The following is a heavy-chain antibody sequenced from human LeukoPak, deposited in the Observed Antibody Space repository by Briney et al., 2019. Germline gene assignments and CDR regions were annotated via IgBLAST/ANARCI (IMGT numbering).Heavy chain of an antibody. Sequence: PSETLSLTCTVSGGSISSYYWSWIRQPPGKGLEWIGYIYYSGSTNYIPSLKSRVTISVDTSKNQFSLKLSSVTAADTAVYYCARLYCSGGSCQIDYWGQGTLVTVSS. CDR1: GGSISSYY. V-gene: IGHV4-59*08. CDR3: ARLYCSGGSCQIDY. CDR2: IYYSGST. D-gene: IGHD2-15*01. J-gene: IGHJ4*02.